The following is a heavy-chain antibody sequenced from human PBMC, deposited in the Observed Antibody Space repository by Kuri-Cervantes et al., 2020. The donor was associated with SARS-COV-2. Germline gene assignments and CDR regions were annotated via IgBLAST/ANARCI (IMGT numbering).Heavy chain of an antibody. CDR3: ARQGDIVVVPAAFDP. D-gene: IGHD2-2*01. Sequence: SVKVSCKASGGTFSSYAISWVRQAPGQGLEWMGGIIPIFGTANYAQKFQGRVTITAGESTSTAYMELSSLRSEDTAVYYCARQGDIVVVPAAFDPWGQGTLVTVSS. J-gene: IGHJ5*02. CDR2: IIPIFGTA. V-gene: IGHV1-69*13. CDR1: GGTFSSYA.